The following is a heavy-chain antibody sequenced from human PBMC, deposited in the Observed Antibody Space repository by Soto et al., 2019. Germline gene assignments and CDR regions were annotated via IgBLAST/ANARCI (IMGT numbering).Heavy chain of an antibody. D-gene: IGHD2-21*02. J-gene: IGHJ6*02. CDR2: VSYDGNDK. Sequence: QVQLVESGGAMVQPGTSLRLSCAASGFTFDSYGMHWVRQAPGKGLEWLAVVSYDGNDKYYAESVKGRFTISRDNSKTMVYLQMNLLRAEDTALYYCAKGGGVVVTGICVDAWGQGTTVTVSS. CDR3: AKGGGVVVTGICVDA. CDR1: GFTFDSYG. V-gene: IGHV3-30*18.